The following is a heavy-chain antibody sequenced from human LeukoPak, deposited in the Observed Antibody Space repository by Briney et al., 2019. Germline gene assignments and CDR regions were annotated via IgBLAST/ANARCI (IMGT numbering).Heavy chain of an antibody. Sequence: GGSLRLSCAASGFTFSSYAMHWVRQAPGKGLEYVSAISSNGGSTYYANSVKGRFTISRDNSKNTLYLQMGSLRAEDMAVYFCARITQMSIAPTGTWEVSDYWGQGTLVTVSS. J-gene: IGHJ4*02. V-gene: IGHV3-64*01. CDR2: ISSNGGST. D-gene: IGHD6-13*01. CDR3: ARITQMSIAPTGTWEVSDY. CDR1: GFTFSSYA.